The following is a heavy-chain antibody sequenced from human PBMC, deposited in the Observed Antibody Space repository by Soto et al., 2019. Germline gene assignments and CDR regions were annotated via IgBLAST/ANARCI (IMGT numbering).Heavy chain of an antibody. CDR2: INHSGST. V-gene: IGHV4-34*01. D-gene: IGHD6-19*01. Sequence: SETLSLTCAVYGGSFSGYYWSWIRQPPGKGLGWIGEINHSGSTTYNPSLKSRVTISVDTSKNQFSLKLSSVTAADTAVYYCARSRRQGGYYGWYRPFDPSGPGTLVTV. CDR3: ARSRRQGGYYGWYRPFDP. J-gene: IGHJ5*02. CDR1: GGSFSGYY.